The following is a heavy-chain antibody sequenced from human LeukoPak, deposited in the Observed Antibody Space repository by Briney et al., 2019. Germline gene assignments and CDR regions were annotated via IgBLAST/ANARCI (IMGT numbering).Heavy chain of an antibody. CDR3: ARSGSGSYYSADNWFDP. V-gene: IGHV4-61*02. J-gene: IGHJ5*02. CDR1: GGSISSGSYY. D-gene: IGHD3-10*01. Sequence: PSETLSLTCTVSGGSISSGSYYWRWLRQPAGKGLEWIGRIYTSGSTNYNPSLKSRVTISVDTSKYQFSLKLSSVTAADTAVYYCARSGSGSYYSADNWFDPWGQGTLVTVSS. CDR2: IYTSGST.